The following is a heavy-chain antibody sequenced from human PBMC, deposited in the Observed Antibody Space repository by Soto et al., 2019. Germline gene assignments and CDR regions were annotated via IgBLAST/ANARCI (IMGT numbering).Heavy chain of an antibody. CDR1: GFTFSSYS. CDR3: ARGLLAGYLDYFDY. CDR2: ISSSSSTI. V-gene: IGHV3-48*02. J-gene: IGHJ4*02. Sequence: GGSLRLSCAASGFTFSSYSMNWVRQAPGKGLEWVSYISSSSSTIYYADSVKGRFTISRDNAKNSLYLQMNSLRDEDTAVYYCARGLLAGYLDYFDYWGQGTLVTVSS. D-gene: IGHD3-9*01.